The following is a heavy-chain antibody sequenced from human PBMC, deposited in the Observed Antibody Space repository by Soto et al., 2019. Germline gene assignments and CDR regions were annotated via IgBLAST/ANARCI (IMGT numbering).Heavy chain of an antibody. CDR3: ARDRYGASRYGMDV. CDR1: GFTFSDYY. CDR2: ISSSSSYT. V-gene: IGHV3-11*05. D-gene: IGHD4-17*01. Sequence: GGSLRLSCAASGFTFSDYYMSWIRQAPGKGLEWVSYISSSSSYTNYADSVKGRFTISRDNAKNSLYLQMNSLRAEDTAVYYCARDRYGASRYGMDVWGQGTTVTVSS. J-gene: IGHJ6*02.